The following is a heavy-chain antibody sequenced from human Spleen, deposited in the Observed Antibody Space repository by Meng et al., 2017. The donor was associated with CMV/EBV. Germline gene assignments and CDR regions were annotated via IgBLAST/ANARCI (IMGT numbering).Heavy chain of an antibody. CDR1: GYSISSGYY. D-gene: IGHD5-18*01. J-gene: IGHJ4*02. Sequence: GSLRHSCAVSGYSISSGYYCGWIRQPPGKGPEWIGSIYHSGSTYYNPSLKSRVTITVDTSKNQFSLKLSSVNAADTAVYYCARSPAMAIPYYFDFWGQGTLVTVSS. CDR3: ARSPAMAIPYYFDF. V-gene: IGHV4-38-2*01. CDR2: IYHSGST.